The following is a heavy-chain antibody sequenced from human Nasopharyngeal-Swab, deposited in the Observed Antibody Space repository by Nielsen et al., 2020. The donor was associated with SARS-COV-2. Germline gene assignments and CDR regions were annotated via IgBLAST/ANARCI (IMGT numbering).Heavy chain of an antibody. D-gene: IGHD2-15*01. CDR2: IIPIFGTA. CDR3: AREEGLGYCSGGSCYSHAFDI. J-gene: IGHJ3*02. Sequence: WVRQASGQGLEWMGGIIPIFGTANYAQKFQGRVTITADESTSTAYMELSSLRSEDTAVYYCAREEGLGYCSGGSCYSHAFDIWGQGTMVTVSS. V-gene: IGHV1-69*01.